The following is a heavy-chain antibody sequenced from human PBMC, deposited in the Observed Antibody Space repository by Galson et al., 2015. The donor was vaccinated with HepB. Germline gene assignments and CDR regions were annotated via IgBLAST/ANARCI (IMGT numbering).Heavy chain of an antibody. CDR3: ARDLTSNMATPDFDY. Sequence: SLRLSCAASGFTFTGYTMNWVRQAPGKGLEWVSSISSSSIYIYYADSVKGRFTISRDNAKNSVPLQMNSLRAEDTAVYYCARDLTSNMATPDFDYWGQGTLVTVSS. J-gene: IGHJ4*02. V-gene: IGHV3-21*01. CDR2: ISSSSIYI. CDR1: GFTFTGYT. D-gene: IGHD5-24*01.